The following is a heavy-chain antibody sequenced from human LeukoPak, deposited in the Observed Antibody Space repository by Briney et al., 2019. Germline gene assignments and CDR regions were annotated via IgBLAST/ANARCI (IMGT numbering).Heavy chain of an antibody. CDR1: GGSISSGDYY. Sequence: SQTLSLTCTVSGGSISSGDYYWSWIRQPPGRGLEWIGYIYDHGSTYYNPSLKSRVTISVDTSSNQFSLKLTSVTDADTAVYFCARGTYGSGSDYFDYWGQGTLVTVSS. D-gene: IGHD3-10*01. CDR2: IYDHGST. J-gene: IGHJ4*02. V-gene: IGHV4-30-4*01. CDR3: ARGTYGSGSDYFDY.